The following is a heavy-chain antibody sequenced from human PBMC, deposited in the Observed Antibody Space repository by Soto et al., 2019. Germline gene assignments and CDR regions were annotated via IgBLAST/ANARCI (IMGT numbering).Heavy chain of an antibody. V-gene: IGHV4-39*01. Sequence: SETLSLTCTVSGGSISSSSYYWGWIREPPGKGLEWIGSIYYSGSTYYNPSLKSRVTISVDTSKNQFSLKMSSVTAADTDVYYCERRRVTPYGMDVWGQGTTVTVSS. CDR1: GGSISSSSYY. CDR3: ERRRVTPYGMDV. D-gene: IGHD4-4*01. CDR2: IYYSGST. J-gene: IGHJ6*02.